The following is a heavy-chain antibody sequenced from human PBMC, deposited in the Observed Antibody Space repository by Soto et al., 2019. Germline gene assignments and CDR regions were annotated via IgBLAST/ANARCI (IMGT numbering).Heavy chain of an antibody. J-gene: IGHJ5*01. CDR3: AHKRDVSRGFKS. V-gene: IGHV2-5*02. Sequence: SGPTLVNPTQTLTLTCTFSGFSFSINGVAVGWIRQPPGQALEWLALIYWDDDQRYNPPLKNRLTITKDTSRNQVVLTMTNMDPVDTATYYCAHKRDVSRGFKSWGQGTLVTVSS. CDR1: GFSFSINGVA. CDR2: IYWDDDQ.